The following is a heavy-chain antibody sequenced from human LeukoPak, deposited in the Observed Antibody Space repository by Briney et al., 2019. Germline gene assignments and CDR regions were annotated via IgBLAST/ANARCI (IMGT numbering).Heavy chain of an antibody. J-gene: IGHJ4*02. CDR3: ARSNAAAGTYFDY. D-gene: IGHD6-13*01. Sequence: GGSLRLSCAASGFTFNSYSMNWVRQAPGKGLEWVSSISSSSSYIYYADSVNGRFTISRDNAKNSLYLQMNSLRAEDTAVYYCARSNAAAGTYFDYWGQGTLVTVSS. CDR1: GFTFNSYS. V-gene: IGHV3-21*01. CDR2: ISSSSSYI.